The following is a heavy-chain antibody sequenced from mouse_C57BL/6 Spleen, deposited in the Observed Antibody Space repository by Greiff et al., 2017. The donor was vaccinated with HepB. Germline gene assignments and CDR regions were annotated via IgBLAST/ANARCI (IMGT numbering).Heavy chain of an antibody. Sequence: QVQLQQSGTELVKPGASVKLSCKASGYTFTSYWMHWVKQRPGQGLEWIGNINPSNGGTNYNEKFKSKATLTVDKSSSTAYMQLSSLTSEDSAVYYCARVEGFYYGPDYAMDYWGQGTSVTVSS. CDR3: ARVEGFYYGPDYAMDY. V-gene: IGHV1-53*01. J-gene: IGHJ4*01. CDR2: INPSNGGT. D-gene: IGHD1-2*01. CDR1: GYTFTSYW.